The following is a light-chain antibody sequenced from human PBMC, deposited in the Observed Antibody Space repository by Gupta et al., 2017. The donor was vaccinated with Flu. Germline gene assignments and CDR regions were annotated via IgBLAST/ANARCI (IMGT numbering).Light chain of an antibody. V-gene: IGKV3-20*01. CDR1: QAIQNNY. CDR2: DAS. Sequence: EVVLTQSPDTLSLSPGERVSLSCRASQAIQNNYLAWYQQKPGQAPRLLIHDASSRAPGVPDRFSGGGSGTXFTLTIXRLEPEDFVVYFCQQYGHSPLTFGXGTRVEIK. CDR3: QQYGHSPLT. J-gene: IGKJ4*01.